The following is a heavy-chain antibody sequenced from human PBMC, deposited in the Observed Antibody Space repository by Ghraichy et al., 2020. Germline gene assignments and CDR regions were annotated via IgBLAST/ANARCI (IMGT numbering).Heavy chain of an antibody. D-gene: IGHD3-22*01. V-gene: IGHV3-66*04. J-gene: IGHJ4*02. Sequence: GESLNISCAASGFTVSSNYMSWVRQAPGKGLEWVSVIYSGGSTYYADSVKGRFTISRDNSKNTLYLQMNSLRAEDTAVYYCARLSYYDSSGSPNFDYWGQGTLVTVSS. CDR2: IYSGGST. CDR1: GFTVSSNY. CDR3: ARLSYYDSSGSPNFDY.